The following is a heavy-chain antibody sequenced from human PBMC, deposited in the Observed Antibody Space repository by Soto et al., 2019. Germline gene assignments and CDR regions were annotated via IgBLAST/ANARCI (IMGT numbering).Heavy chain of an antibody. Sequence: QVQLVESGGGVVQPGRSLRLSCAASGFTISSHAMHWVRQAPGKGLEWVAIISYDGSNKYYADSVKGRFTTSRANSKNTLYLQMNSLRAEDTAVYYCVRDRATSLYTVTTPFTSDWYFDLWGRGTLVTVSS. V-gene: IGHV3-30-3*01. CDR3: VRDRATSLYTVTTPFTSDWYFDL. CDR2: ISYDGSNK. CDR1: GFTISSHA. D-gene: IGHD4-17*01. J-gene: IGHJ2*01.